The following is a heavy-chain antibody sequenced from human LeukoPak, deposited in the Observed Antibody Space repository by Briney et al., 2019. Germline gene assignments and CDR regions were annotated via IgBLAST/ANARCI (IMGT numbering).Heavy chain of an antibody. J-gene: IGHJ4*02. D-gene: IGHD2-21*02. Sequence: GGSLRLSCAASGFTFSSYAMHWVRQAPGKGLEYVSAISSNGGSTYYANSVKGRFTISRDNSKNTLYLQMGSLRAEDMAVYYCARGLTMEVVTPRCGFWYWGQGTLVTVSS. V-gene: IGHV3-64*01. CDR2: ISSNGGST. CDR3: ARGLTMEVVTPRCGFWY. CDR1: GFTFSSYA.